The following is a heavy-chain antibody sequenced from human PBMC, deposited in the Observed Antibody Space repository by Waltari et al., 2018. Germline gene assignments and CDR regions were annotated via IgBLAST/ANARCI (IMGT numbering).Heavy chain of an antibody. D-gene: IGHD1-20*01. CDR2: INRDGSST. J-gene: IGHJ4*02. Sequence: EVQLVESGGGLVQPGESLRLSCTASGFTFCSYLIPLVPPAPGKGLVWDHRINRDGSSTIYADSVKGRFTISRDNAKNTLYLQMNSLRAEDTAVYYCAREINWKDGGRFFDSWGQGTLVTVSS. CDR3: AREINWKDGGRFFDS. CDR1: GFTFCSYL. V-gene: IGHV3-74*01.